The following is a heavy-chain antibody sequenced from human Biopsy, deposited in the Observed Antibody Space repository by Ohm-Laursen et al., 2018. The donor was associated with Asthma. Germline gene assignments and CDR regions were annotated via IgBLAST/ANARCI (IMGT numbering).Heavy chain of an antibody. J-gene: IGHJ6*02. CDR2: IMSVDGDT. CDR1: GYTFINYA. Sequence: SVKVSCKASGYTFINYAIHWVRQAPGQGLEWLGLIMSVDGDTTHGDTRYSDNFQGRVSISRDTSANTINLELTRLTTEDTAVFYCARERINVLTGEFDYGMDVWGQGTTVIVSS. D-gene: IGHD3-9*01. V-gene: IGHV1-3*01. CDR3: ARERINVLTGEFDYGMDV.